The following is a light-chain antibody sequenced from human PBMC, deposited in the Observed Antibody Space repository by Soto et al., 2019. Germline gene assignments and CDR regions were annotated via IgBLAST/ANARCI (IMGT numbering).Light chain of an antibody. Sequence: QSALTQPASVSGSPGQSITISCTGTNSDVESYNLVSWFRQHPGEAPKLIVYEGTKRPSGVSNRFSCSKSGNPASLTISGLQAEDEANYYCCSYAGTATVFGTGTKVTVL. V-gene: IGLV2-23*03. CDR1: NSDVESYNL. CDR3: CSYAGTATV. J-gene: IGLJ1*01. CDR2: EGT.